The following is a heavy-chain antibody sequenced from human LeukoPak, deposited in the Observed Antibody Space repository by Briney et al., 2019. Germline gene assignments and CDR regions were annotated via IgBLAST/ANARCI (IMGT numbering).Heavy chain of an antibody. CDR2: IYYTGST. D-gene: IGHD3-10*01. J-gene: IGHJ4*02. CDR1: GGSISRYY. V-gene: IGHV4-59*01. CDR3: ARGFPGELWFGELLYGPNYYFDY. Sequence: SETLSLTCTVSGGSISRYYWSWIRQPPGKGLEWIGYIYYTGSTNYNPSLKSRVTISVDTSKNQFSLKLSSVTAADTAVYYCARGFPGELWFGELLYGPNYYFDYWGQGTLVTVSS.